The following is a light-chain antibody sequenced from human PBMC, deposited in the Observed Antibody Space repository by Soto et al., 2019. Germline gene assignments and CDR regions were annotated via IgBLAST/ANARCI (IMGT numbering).Light chain of an antibody. J-gene: IGKJ4*01. CDR1: QGIRDD. CDR2: GAS. Sequence: IQMTQSPSSLSAYVGDRVTITCRASQGIRDDLGWYQQKPGRAPRLLIYGASSLQSGVPSRFSGSGYGTEFTLTISSLQPEDFATYYCLQDYNYPLTFGGGTKVDIK. CDR3: LQDYNYPLT. V-gene: IGKV1-6*02.